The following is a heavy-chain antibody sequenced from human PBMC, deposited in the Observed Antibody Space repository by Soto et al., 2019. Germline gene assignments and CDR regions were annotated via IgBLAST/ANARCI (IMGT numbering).Heavy chain of an antibody. Sequence: EVQLVESGGGLVKPGGSLRLSCTVLGFTLTNENMNWVRQAPGKGLEWVSSISSRSTFINYADSVKCRFTISRDNDKGFVYLQMNSMRAEDTAVYYCARDPPLSMIVVVGVDDFWGQGTLVTVSS. J-gene: IGHJ4*02. CDR2: ISSRSTFI. CDR1: GFTLTNEN. D-gene: IGHD3-22*01. V-gene: IGHV3-21*06. CDR3: ARDPPLSMIVVVGVDDF.